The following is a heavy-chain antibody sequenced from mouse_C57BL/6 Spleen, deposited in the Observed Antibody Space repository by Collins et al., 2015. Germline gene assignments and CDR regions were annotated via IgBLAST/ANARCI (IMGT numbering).Heavy chain of an antibody. J-gene: IGHJ3*01. CDR1: GYTFTTYG. D-gene: IGHD1-1*01. CDR3: ARHSVVEEAWFAY. V-gene: IGHV9-3*01. CDR2: INTYSGVP. Sequence: QIQLVQSGPELKKPGETVKISCKASGYTFTTYGMSWVKQAPGKGLKWMGWINTYSGVPTYADDFKGRFAFSLETSASTAYLQINNLKNEDTATYFCARHSVVEEAWFAYWGQGTLVTVSA.